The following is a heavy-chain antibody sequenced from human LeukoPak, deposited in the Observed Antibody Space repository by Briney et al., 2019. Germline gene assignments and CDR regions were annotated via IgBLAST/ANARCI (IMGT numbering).Heavy chain of an antibody. CDR2: IMPLFGTA. CDR3: ARSKSCSGGSCYSPDY. Sequence: ASVKVSCKASGGTFSSYVIHWVRQAPGQGLEWMGGIMPLFGTADYAQKFQGRVTMTRDTSTSTVYMELSSLRSEDTAIYYCARSKSCSGGSCYSPDYWGQGTLVTVSS. V-gene: IGHV1-69*05. CDR1: GGTFSSYV. J-gene: IGHJ4*02. D-gene: IGHD2-15*01.